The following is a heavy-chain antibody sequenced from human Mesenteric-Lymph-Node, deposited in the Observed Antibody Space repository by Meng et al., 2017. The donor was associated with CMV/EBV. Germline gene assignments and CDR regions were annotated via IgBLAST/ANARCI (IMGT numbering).Heavy chain of an antibody. CDR2: IFPIFGTT. Sequence: CKASRDTFSTYPISWVLQAPGQGLQWMGGIFPIFGTTNYAQNSQGRITITADESTTTAYMELSSLRSDDTAVYYCARGGSGSPLDYWGQGTLVTVSS. D-gene: IGHD3-10*01. V-gene: IGHV1-69*01. CDR3: ARGGSGSPLDY. J-gene: IGHJ4*02. CDR1: RDTFSTYP.